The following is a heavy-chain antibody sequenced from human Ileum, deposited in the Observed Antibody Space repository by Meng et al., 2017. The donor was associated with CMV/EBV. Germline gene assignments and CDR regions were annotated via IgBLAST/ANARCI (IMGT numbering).Heavy chain of an antibody. J-gene: IGHJ4*02. Sequence: AAGELTVGKGWRDGGSEVQGVAVVWLEHGTPDETNTEYADSVKDRFTISRDNAKNTMYLQMNGLRDEDTAVYYCVRSGGTIDYWGQGTLVTVSS. D-gene: IGHD3-16*01. CDR1: ELTVGKGW. CDR2: GTPDETNT. CDR3: VRSGGTIDY. V-gene: IGHV3-74*03.